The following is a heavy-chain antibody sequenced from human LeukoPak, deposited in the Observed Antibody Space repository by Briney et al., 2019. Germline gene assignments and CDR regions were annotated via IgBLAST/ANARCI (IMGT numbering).Heavy chain of an antibody. CDR3: ARGELELAFDY. J-gene: IGHJ4*02. Sequence: SETLSLTCTVSGGCISSSSYYWGWIRQPPGKGLEWIGSIYYSGSTYYNPSLKSRVTISVDTSKNQFSLKLSSVTAADTAVYYCARGELELAFDYWGQGTLVTVSS. CDR2: IYYSGST. V-gene: IGHV4-39*07. D-gene: IGHD1-7*01. CDR1: GGCISSSSYY.